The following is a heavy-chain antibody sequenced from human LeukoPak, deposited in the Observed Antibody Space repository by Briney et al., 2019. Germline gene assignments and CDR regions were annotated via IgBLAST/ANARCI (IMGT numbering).Heavy chain of an antibody. V-gene: IGHV1-2*02. D-gene: IGHD1-26*01. J-gene: IGHJ4*02. CDR2: RNPNSGDT. CDR1: GYTFTGHF. Sequence: GASVKVPFKTSGYTFTGHFIHWVRQXPGQGXEWMGWRNPNSGDTNSAQKLQGRVTMTRDTSISTAYMELSRVTSADTAVYYCAREYSRYSGTYYAYWGQGTLVTVPS. CDR3: AREYSRYSGTYYAY.